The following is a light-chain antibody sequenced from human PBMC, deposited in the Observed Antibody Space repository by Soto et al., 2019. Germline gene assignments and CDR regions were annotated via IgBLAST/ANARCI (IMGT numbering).Light chain of an antibody. CDR1: QSVSKN. J-gene: IGKJ1*01. CDR2: DAS. Sequence: EMVMTQSPATLYVSPGEGATLSCRASQSVSKNLAWYQQKPGQAPRLLIYDASIRATGVPARFSGSGSGTDFTLTISSLQSEDFAVYYCQQYNNWPPRAFGQGTKVDIK. CDR3: QQYNNWPPRA. V-gene: IGKV3D-15*01.